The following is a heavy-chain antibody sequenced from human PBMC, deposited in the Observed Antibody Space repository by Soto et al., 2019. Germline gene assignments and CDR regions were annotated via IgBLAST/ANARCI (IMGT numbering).Heavy chain of an antibody. J-gene: IGHJ3*02. CDR3: ARLGPSPGISKSGEGFDI. D-gene: IGHD7-27*01. Sequence: EVQLVQSGAEVKKPGESLRISCKVSGYTFTSYYIGWVRQMPGKGLEWMGVIYPGDSDSRYSPSFQGQVTISADKSISTAYLQWSSLKASDTAMYYCARLGPSPGISKSGEGFDIWGQGTMVTVSS. CDR2: IYPGDSDS. CDR1: GYTFTSYY. V-gene: IGHV5-51*01.